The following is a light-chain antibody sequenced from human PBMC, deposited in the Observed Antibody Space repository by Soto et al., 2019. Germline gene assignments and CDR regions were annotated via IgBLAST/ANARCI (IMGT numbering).Light chain of an antibody. J-gene: IGKJ1*01. CDR1: QTVSSN. CDR2: GTS. Sequence: EIVLTQSPCTLSLSPGERATLSCRASQTVSSNLAWYQQKPGQSPRLLIYGTSTRATGVPARFSGSGSGTEFTLSISSHQSEDFAVYYCHQYNFWPSFGQGTKV. CDR3: HQYNFWPS. V-gene: IGKV3-15*01.